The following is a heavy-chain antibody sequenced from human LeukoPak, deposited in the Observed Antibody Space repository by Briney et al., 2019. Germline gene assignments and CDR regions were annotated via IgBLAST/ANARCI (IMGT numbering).Heavy chain of an antibody. D-gene: IGHD4-11*01. V-gene: IGHV4-34*01. J-gene: IGHJ4*02. CDR3: ARGLQAAYFDY. CDR2: INQSGSP. Sequence: PGGSLRLSCTASGFTFGDYAMSWFRQPPGKGLEWIGEINQSGSPNFNPSLKSRATISVDTSKNQFSLKLRPVTAADTAVYYCARGLQAAYFDYWGQGNLVTVSS. CDR1: GFTFGDYA.